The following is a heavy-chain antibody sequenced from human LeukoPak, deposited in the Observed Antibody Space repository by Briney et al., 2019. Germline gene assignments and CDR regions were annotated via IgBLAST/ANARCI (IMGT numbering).Heavy chain of an antibody. V-gene: IGHV1-69*13. J-gene: IGHJ4*02. CDR3: ARFVDYGDYNFDY. Sequence: SVKVSCKASGGTFSSYAISWVRQAPGQGLEWMGGIIPIFGTANYAQKFKGRVTITADESTSTAYMELSSLRSEDTAVYYCARFVDYGDYNFDYWGQGTLVTVSS. CDR1: GGTFSSYA. CDR2: IIPIFGTA. D-gene: IGHD4-17*01.